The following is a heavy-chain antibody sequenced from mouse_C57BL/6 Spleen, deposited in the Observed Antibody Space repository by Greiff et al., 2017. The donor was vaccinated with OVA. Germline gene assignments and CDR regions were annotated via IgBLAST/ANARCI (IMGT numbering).Heavy chain of an antibody. CDR3: ARARYWYFDV. CDR1: GFTFSDYY. J-gene: IGHJ1*03. CDR2: INYDGSST. Sequence: EVKLVESEGGLVQPGSSMKLSCTASGFTFSDYYMAWVRQVPEKGLEWVANINYDGSSTYYLDSLKSRFIISRDNAKNILYLQMSSLKSEDTATYYCARARYWYFDVWGTGTTVTVSS. V-gene: IGHV5-16*01.